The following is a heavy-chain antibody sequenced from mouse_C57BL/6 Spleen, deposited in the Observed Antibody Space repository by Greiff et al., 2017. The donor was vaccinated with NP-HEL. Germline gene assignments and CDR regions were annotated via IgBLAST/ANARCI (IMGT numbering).Heavy chain of an antibody. CDR1: GYAFSSYW. J-gene: IGHJ2*01. CDR2: IYPGDGDT. V-gene: IGHV1-80*01. CDR3: ARSSITTVVAGGYFDY. D-gene: IGHD1-1*01. Sequence: VQLQQSGAELVKPGASVKISCKASGYAFSSYWMNWVKQRPGKGLEWIGQIYPGDGDTNYNGKFKGKATLTADKSSSTAYMQLSSLTSEDSAVYFCARSSITTVVAGGYFDYWGQGTTLTVSS.